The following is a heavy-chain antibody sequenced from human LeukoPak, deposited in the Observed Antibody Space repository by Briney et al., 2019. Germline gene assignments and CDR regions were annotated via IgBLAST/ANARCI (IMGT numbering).Heavy chain of an antibody. V-gene: IGHV3-48*01. CDR3: AAIVPAVNRALGY. Sequence: GGSLRLSCAASGFTFSSYSMNWVRQAPGKGLEWVSYISSSSSTIYYADSVKGRFTISRDNAKNSLYLQTNSLRAEDTAVYYCAAIVPAVNRALGYWGQGTLVTVSS. CDR1: GFTFSSYS. D-gene: IGHD2-2*01. J-gene: IGHJ4*02. CDR2: ISSSSSTI.